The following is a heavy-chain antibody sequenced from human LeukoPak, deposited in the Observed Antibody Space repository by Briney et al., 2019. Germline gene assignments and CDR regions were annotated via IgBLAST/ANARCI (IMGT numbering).Heavy chain of an antibody. D-gene: IGHD3-22*01. Sequence: ASVKVSCKASGYTFTSYYMHWVRQAPGQGLEWMGIINPSGGSTSYAQKFQGGVTMTRDTSTSTVYMELSSLRSEDTAVYYCARVGPYYYDSSAQYYYYYYGMDVWGQGTTVTVSS. CDR3: ARVGPYYYDSSAQYYYYYYGMDV. CDR2: INPSGGST. V-gene: IGHV1-46*01. J-gene: IGHJ6*02. CDR1: GYTFTSYY.